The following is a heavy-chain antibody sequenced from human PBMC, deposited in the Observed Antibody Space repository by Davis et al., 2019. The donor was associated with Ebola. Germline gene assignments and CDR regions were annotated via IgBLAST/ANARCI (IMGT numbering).Heavy chain of an antibody. CDR3: ARQTIVLVVYANFKDGMDV. CDR2: INHSGST. V-gene: IGHV4-34*01. D-gene: IGHD2-8*02. J-gene: IGHJ6*02. Sequence: PSETLSLTCAVYGGSFSGYYWSWIRQPPGKGLEWIGEINHSGSTNYNPSLKSRVTISVDTSKNQFSLKLSSVTAADTAVYYCARQTIVLVVYANFKDGMDVWGQGTTVTVSS. CDR1: GGSFSGYY.